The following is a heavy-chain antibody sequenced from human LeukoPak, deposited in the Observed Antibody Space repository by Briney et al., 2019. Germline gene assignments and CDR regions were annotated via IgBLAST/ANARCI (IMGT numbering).Heavy chain of an antibody. V-gene: IGHV3-53*01. CDR2: IYSGGST. J-gene: IGHJ4*02. D-gene: IGHD1-26*01. Sequence: GGSLRLSCAASGFTISDSWMSWVRQAPGKGLEWVSVIYSGGSTNYADSVKGRFTISRDNSKNTLYLQMNSLRAEDTAVYYCARDYSGSYGVIDYWGQGTLVTVSS. CDR3: ARDYSGSYGVIDY. CDR1: GFTISDSW.